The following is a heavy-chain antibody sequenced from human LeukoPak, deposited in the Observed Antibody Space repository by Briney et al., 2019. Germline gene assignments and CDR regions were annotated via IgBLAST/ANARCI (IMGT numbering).Heavy chain of an antibody. D-gene: IGHD6-6*01. CDR1: GGSISSGGYY. CDR3: ARGAAARSPGAFDI. CDR2: IYHSGST. V-gene: IGHV4-30-2*01. J-gene: IGHJ3*02. Sequence: SETLSLTCTVSGGSISSGGYYWSWIRQPPGKGLEWIGYIYHSGSTYYNPSLKSRVTISVDRSKNQFSLKLSSVTAADTAVYYCARGAAARSPGAFDIWGQGTMVTVSS.